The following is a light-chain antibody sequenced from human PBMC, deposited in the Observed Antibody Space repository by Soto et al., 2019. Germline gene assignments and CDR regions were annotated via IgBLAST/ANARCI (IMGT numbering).Light chain of an antibody. V-gene: IGLV2-23*01. CDR1: SSDFGYHNL. Sequence: QSVLTQPASVSGSPEQSITISCTGTSSDFGYHNLVSWYQQLPGEAPKLLIYEGSKRPSGVSDRFSGSKSGNTASLTISGLQAEDEAEYYCRSSPDGGSFVFGTGTKVTVL. J-gene: IGLJ1*01. CDR3: RSSPDGGSFV. CDR2: EGS.